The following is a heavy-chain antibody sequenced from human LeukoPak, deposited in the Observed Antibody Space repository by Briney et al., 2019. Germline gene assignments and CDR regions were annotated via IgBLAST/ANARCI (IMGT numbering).Heavy chain of an antibody. Sequence: GGSLRLSCAASGFTFSSYGMHWVRQAPGKGLEWVAFIRYDGSNKYYADSVKGRFTISRDNSKNTLYLQMNSLRAEDTAVYYCARVYYDILTGPGAFDIWGQGTMVTVSS. J-gene: IGHJ3*02. D-gene: IGHD3-9*01. CDR3: ARVYYDILTGPGAFDI. CDR2: IRYDGSNK. V-gene: IGHV3-30*02. CDR1: GFTFSSYG.